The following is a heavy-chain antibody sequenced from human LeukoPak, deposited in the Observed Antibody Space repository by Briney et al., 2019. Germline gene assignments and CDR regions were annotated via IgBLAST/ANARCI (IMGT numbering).Heavy chain of an antibody. CDR3: AGSFSDDFWSGHF. Sequence: GGSLRLSCAASRMTFTYWMSWVRQPPAKRLEGGANIKQDGSEKYYVDSVKGRFTISRDNAKKSLSLQMNSLRAQDTAVYYCAGSFSDDFWSGHFWGQGTLVTVSS. V-gene: IGHV3-7*01. CDR1: RMTFTYW. J-gene: IGHJ4*02. D-gene: IGHD3-3*01. CDR2: IKQDGSEK.